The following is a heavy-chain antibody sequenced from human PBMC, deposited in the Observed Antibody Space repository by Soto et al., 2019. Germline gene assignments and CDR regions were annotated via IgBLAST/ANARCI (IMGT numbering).Heavy chain of an antibody. CDR1: GDSFGSYA. CDR2: IIPVFGTT. CDR3: AREPFGRFDP. Sequence: QMQLVQSGPEVKKPGSSVKVSCKASGDSFGSYAVSWVRQAPGQGLEWIGAIIPVFGTTNNTQKFQGGVTITADDSTTTAYMELSSLRSDDTAVYYCAREPFGRFDPWGQGTLVTVSS. D-gene: IGHD3-10*01. V-gene: IGHV1-69*01. J-gene: IGHJ5*02.